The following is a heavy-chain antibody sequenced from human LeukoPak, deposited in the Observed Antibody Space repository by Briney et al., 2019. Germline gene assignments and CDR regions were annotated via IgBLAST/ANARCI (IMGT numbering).Heavy chain of an antibody. CDR1: GYTFTGYY. D-gene: IGHD6-19*01. Sequence: ASVKVSCKASGYTFTGYYMHWVRQAPGQGLEWMGRINPNSGGTNYAQKFQGRVTMTRDTSTSTAYMELSRLRSDDTAVYYCARDLYSSGWEDYWGQGTLVTVSS. J-gene: IGHJ4*02. CDR2: INPNSGGT. CDR3: ARDLYSSGWEDY. V-gene: IGHV1-2*06.